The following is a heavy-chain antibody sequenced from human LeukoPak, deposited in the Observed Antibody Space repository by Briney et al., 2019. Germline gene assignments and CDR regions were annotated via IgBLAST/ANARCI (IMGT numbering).Heavy chain of an antibody. J-gene: IGHJ6*02. Sequence: PGGSLRLSCAASGFTFSSYDMHWVRRATGKGLEWVSAIGTAGDTYYPGSVKGRFTISRENAKNSLYLQMNSLRAGDTAVYYCARGIAVAGPYYYYGVDVWGQGTTVTVSS. V-gene: IGHV3-13*01. CDR2: IGTAGDT. CDR3: ARGIAVAGPYYYYGVDV. CDR1: GFTFSSYD. D-gene: IGHD6-19*01.